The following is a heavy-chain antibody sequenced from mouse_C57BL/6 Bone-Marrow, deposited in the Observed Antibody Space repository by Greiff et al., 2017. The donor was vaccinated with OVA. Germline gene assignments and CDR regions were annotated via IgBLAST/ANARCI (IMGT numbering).Heavy chain of an antibody. D-gene: IGHD3-2*02. CDR3: ARHRDSSGFDY. CDR1: GFTFSSYG. Sequence: EVKLVESGGDLVKPGGSLKLSCAASGFTFSSYGMSWVRQTPDKRLEWVATISSGGSYTYYPDSVKGRFTISRDNAKNTLYLQMSSLKSEDTAMYYCARHRDSSGFDYWGQGTTLTVSS. CDR2: ISSGGSYT. V-gene: IGHV5-6*01. J-gene: IGHJ2*01.